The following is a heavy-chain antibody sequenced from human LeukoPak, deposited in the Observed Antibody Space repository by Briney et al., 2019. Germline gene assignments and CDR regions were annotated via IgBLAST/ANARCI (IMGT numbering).Heavy chain of an antibody. Sequence: SSVKVSSKASGGTFSSYAISWVRQAPGQGLEWMGRINPNSGGTNYAQKFQGRVTMTRDTSISTAYMELSRLRSDDTAVYYCAREGKWLEEMVDYWGQGTLVTVSS. V-gene: IGHV1-2*06. D-gene: IGHD3-22*01. CDR1: GGTFSSYA. CDR3: AREGKWLEEMVDY. CDR2: INPNSGGT. J-gene: IGHJ4*02.